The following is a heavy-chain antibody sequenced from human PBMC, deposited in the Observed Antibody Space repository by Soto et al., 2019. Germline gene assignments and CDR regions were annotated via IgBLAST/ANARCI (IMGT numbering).Heavy chain of an antibody. V-gene: IGHV1-69*01. J-gene: IGHJ6*02. CDR1: GGTLTSYA. CDR2: IVPILGTS. D-gene: IGHD1-1*01. CDR3: ARELERHNYYYGMDV. Sequence: QVPLVQSGAEVKKPGSSVKVSCKASGGTLTSYAVVWVRQAPGQGLEWMGGIVPILGTSKYAQRFQGRVSLTADGSWSTVYMELSSLRYDDTAIYYCARELERHNYYYGMDVWGQGTTVTVSS.